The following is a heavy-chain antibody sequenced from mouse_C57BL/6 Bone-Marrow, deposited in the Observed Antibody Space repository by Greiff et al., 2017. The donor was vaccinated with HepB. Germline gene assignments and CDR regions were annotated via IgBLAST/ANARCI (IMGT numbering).Heavy chain of an antibody. CDR2: IWRGGST. V-gene: IGHV2-5*01. CDR3: AKNRRQLRLGYFDY. Sequence: VMLVESGPGLVQPSQSLSITCTVSGFSLTSYGVHWVRKSPGKGLEWLGVIWRGGSTDYNAAFMSRLSITKDNSKSQVFFKMNSLQADDTAIYYCAKNRRQLRLGYFDYWGQGTTLTVSS. D-gene: IGHD3-2*02. J-gene: IGHJ2*01. CDR1: GFSLTSYG.